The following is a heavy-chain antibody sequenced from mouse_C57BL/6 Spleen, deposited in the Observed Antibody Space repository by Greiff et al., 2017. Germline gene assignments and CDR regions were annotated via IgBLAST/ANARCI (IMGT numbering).Heavy chain of an antibody. V-gene: IGHV1-80*01. Sequence: QVQLQQSGAELVKPGASVKISCKASGYAFSSYWMNWVKQRPGKGLEWIGQIYPGDGDTNYNGKFKGKATLTADKSSSTAYMQLSSLTSEDSAVYFCARWGAQATFDYWGQGTTLTVSS. D-gene: IGHD3-2*02. J-gene: IGHJ2*01. CDR3: ARWGAQATFDY. CDR1: GYAFSSYW. CDR2: IYPGDGDT.